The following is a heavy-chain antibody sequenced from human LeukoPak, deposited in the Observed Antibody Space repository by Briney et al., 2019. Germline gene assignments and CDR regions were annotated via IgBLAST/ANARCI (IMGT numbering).Heavy chain of an antibody. V-gene: IGHV3-30*18. Sequence: GRSLRLSCVASGFTFSRYVMHWVRQAPGKGLEWVAVISYDGSNKYYADSVKGRFTISRDNSKNTLYLQMNSLRAEDTAVYYCAKEAYSSSWYRLDYWGQGTLVTVSS. CDR2: ISYDGSNK. J-gene: IGHJ4*02. CDR1: GFTFSRYV. CDR3: AKEAYSSSWYRLDY. D-gene: IGHD6-13*01.